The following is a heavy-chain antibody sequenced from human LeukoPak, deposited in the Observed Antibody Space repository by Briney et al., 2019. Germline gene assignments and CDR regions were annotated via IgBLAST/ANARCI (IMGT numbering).Heavy chain of an antibody. CDR1: GGSISSGSYY. V-gene: IGHV4-61*02. Sequence: SETLSLTCTVSGGSISSGSYYWSWIRQPAGKGLEWIGLIYTSGSTNYNPSLKSRVTISVDTSKNQFSLKLSSVTAADTAVYYCARAYYDFWSGEKAFDYWGQGTLVTVSS. D-gene: IGHD3-3*01. J-gene: IGHJ4*02. CDR3: ARAYYDFWSGEKAFDY. CDR2: IYTSGST.